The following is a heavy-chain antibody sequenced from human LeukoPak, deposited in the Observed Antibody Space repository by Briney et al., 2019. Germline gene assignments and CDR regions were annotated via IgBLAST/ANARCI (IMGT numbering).Heavy chain of an antibody. Sequence: GGSLRLSCAASGFTFSSYSMNWVRQAPGKGLEWVANIKQDRSEKYYVDSVKGRFTISRDNAKNSLYLQMNSLRAEDTAVYYCASQQWLLSDFDYWGQGTLVTVSS. CDR1: GFTFSSYS. D-gene: IGHD6-19*01. V-gene: IGHV3-7*01. J-gene: IGHJ4*02. CDR3: ASQQWLLSDFDY. CDR2: IKQDRSEK.